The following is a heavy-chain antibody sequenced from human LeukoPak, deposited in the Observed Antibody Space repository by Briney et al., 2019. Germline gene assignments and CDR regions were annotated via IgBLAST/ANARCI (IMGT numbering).Heavy chain of an antibody. J-gene: IGHJ4*02. V-gene: IGHV3-23*01. D-gene: IGHD1-26*01. CDR2: ISGSGGST. CDR1: GFTFSSYA. Sequence: GGSLRLSCAASGFTFSSYAMSWVRQAPGKGLEWVSAISGSGGSTYYADSVKGRFTISRDNSKNTLYLQMNSLRAEDTAVYYCATQLSGSYLLDYWGQGTLVTVSS. CDR3: ATQLSGSYLLDY.